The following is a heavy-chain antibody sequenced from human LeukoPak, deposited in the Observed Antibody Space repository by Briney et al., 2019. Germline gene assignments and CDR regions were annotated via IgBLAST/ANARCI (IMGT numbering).Heavy chain of an antibody. Sequence: GGSLRLSCAASGFTFSSYEFNWVRQVPGKGLEWVSYISSSGNTIYYADSVKGRFAVSRDNAKNSLFLQMNGLRAEDTAIYYCARERIYGDYFDYWGQGALVTVSS. J-gene: IGHJ4*02. CDR1: GFTFSSYE. V-gene: IGHV3-48*03. CDR2: ISSSGNTI. CDR3: ARERIYGDYFDY. D-gene: IGHD4-17*01.